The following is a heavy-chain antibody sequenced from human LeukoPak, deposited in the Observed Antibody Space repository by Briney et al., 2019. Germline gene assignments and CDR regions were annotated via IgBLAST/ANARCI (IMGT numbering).Heavy chain of an antibody. J-gene: IGHJ5*02. CDR2: IYYSGSI. CDR3: ARDSYSSSWYWFDP. CDR1: GGPISSSSYY. Sequence: PSETLSLTCTVSGGPISSSSYYWGWIRQPPGKGLEWIGSIYYSGSIYYNPSLKSRVTISVDTSKNQFSLKLSSVTAADTAVYYCARDSYSSSWYWFDPWGQGTLVTVSS. D-gene: IGHD6-13*01. V-gene: IGHV4-39*07.